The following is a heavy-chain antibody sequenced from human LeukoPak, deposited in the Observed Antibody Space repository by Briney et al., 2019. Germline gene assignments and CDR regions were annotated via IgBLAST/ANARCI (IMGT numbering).Heavy chain of an antibody. V-gene: IGHV6-1*01. D-gene: IGHD1-1*01. CDR1: GDSVSSNSVT. CDR2: TYYRSKWYN. CDR3: ARDRNWSPFDY. J-gene: IGHJ4*02. Sequence: SQTLSLTCAISGDSVSSNSVTWNWIRQSPSRGLEWLGRTYYRSKWYNDYAVSVRGRITINPDTSKNQFSLQLNSVTPEDTAVYYCARDRNWSPFDYWGQGTLVTVSS.